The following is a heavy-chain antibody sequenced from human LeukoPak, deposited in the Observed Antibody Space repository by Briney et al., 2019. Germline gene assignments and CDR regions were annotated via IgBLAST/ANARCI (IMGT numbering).Heavy chain of an antibody. J-gene: IGHJ4*02. CDR2: ISAYNGNT. CDR1: GYTFTSYG. CDR3: ARMNGHDGGSGSYYFIEDY. D-gene: IGHD3-10*01. V-gene: IGHV1-18*01. Sequence: ASVKVSCKSSGYTFTSYGISWVRHAPGQGLEWKGWISAYNGNTTYAQKSQGRVTMTTETSTSTAYMELRSLRSDDTVVYYCARMNGHDGGSGSYYFIEDYWGQGTLVTVSS.